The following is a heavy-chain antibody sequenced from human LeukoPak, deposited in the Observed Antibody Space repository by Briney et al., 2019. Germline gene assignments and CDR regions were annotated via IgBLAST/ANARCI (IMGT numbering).Heavy chain of an antibody. CDR1: GFSFSAYP. Sequence: GSLRLSCAASGFSFSAYPMGWVRQAPGKGLQWLSGISASGDVTFHADRVKGRFAISRDNSKNTLYLQMTGLRAGDTAEYYWAKSVYTSATGKGRALHIWGQGTMVTVSS. D-gene: IGHD5/OR15-5a*01. CDR3: AKSVYTSATGKGRALHI. J-gene: IGHJ3*02. CDR2: ISASGDVT. V-gene: IGHV3-23*01.